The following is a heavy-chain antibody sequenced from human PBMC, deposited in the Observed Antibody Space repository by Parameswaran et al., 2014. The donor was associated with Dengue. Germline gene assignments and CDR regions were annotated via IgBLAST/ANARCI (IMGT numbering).Heavy chain of an antibody. CDR3: ARDLGPNYYDTSAYYQQPQYFQH. CDR2: ISSGSRYI. V-gene: IGHV3-21*01. D-gene: IGHD3-22*01. J-gene: IGHJ1*01. Sequence: WIRQPPGKGLEWVSSISSGSRYIYYADSVKGRFTVSRDNPKNSLYLQMNSLRAEDTAVYYCARDLGPNYYDTSAYYQQPQYFQHWGQGTLVTVSS.